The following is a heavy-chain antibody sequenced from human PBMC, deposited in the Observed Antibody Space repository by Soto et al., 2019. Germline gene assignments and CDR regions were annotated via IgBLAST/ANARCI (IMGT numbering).Heavy chain of an antibody. J-gene: IGHJ5*02. CDR2: IIPIFGTA. V-gene: IGHV1-69*13. CDR1: GGTFSSYA. D-gene: IGHD1-20*01. CDR3: ARHNWNHSWGSIWFDP. Sequence: SVKVSCKASGGTFSSYAISWVRQAPGQGLEWMGGIIPIFGTANYAQKFQGRVTITADESTSTAYMELSSLRSEDTAAYYCARHNWNHSWGSIWFDPWGQGTLVTVSS.